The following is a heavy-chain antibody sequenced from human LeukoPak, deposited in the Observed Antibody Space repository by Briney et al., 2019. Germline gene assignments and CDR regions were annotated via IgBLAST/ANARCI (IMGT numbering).Heavy chain of an antibody. Sequence: SETLSLTCTVSGGSISSGDYYWSWIRQPPGKGLEWIGYIYYSGSTYYNPSLKSRVTISVDTSKSQFSLKLSSVTAADTAVYYCAREGVAARSVDYWGQGTLVTVSS. CDR1: GGSISSGDYY. J-gene: IGHJ4*02. CDR2: IYYSGST. CDR3: AREGVAARSVDY. V-gene: IGHV4-30-4*01. D-gene: IGHD6-6*01.